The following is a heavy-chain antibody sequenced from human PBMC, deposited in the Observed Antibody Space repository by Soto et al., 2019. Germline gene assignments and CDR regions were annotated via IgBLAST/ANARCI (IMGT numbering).Heavy chain of an antibody. CDR1: GFTFSSYW. CDR2: IKQDGSEK. CDR3: ARGGIVTAASFDY. D-gene: IGHD6-13*01. V-gene: IGHV3-7*03. Sequence: PGGSLRLSCAASGFTFSSYWMSWVRQAPGKGLEWVANIKQDGSEKYYVDSVKGRFTISRDNAKNSLYLQMNSLRAEGTAVYYCARGGIVTAASFDYWGQGTLVTVSS. J-gene: IGHJ4*02.